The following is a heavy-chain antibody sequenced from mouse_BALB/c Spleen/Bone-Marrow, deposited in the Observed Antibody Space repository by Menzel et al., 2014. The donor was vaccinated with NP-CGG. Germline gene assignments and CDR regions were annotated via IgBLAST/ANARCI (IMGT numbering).Heavy chain of an antibody. V-gene: IGHV5-6-3*01. CDR3: ARVWYFDY. Sequence: EVKLKESGGGLVQPGGSLKLSCAASGFTFSSYGMSWVRQTPDKRLELVATINSNGGSTYYPDSVKGRFTISRDNAKNTLYLQMSSLNAEDTAMYYCARVWYFDYWGQGTSLTVSS. J-gene: IGHJ2*03. CDR2: INSNGGST. CDR1: GFTFSSYG.